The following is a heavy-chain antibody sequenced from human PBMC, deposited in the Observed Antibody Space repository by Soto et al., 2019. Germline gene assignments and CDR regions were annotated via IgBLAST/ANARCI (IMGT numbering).Heavy chain of an antibody. V-gene: IGHV1-24*01. D-gene: IGHD3-16*02. CDR3: ASPTFGGVIVIRSGIDAFDI. CDR2: FDPEDGET. J-gene: IGHJ3*02. Sequence: ASVNVSCKVSGYTLTELSMHWVRQAPGKGLEWMGGFDPEDGETIYAQKFQGRVTMTEDTSTDTAYMELSSLRSEDTAVYYCASPTFGGVIVIRSGIDAFDIWGQGTMVTVSS. CDR1: GYTLTELS.